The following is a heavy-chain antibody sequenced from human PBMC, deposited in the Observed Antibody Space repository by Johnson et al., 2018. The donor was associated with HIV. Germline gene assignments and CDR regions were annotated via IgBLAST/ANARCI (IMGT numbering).Heavy chain of an antibody. CDR1: GFTFDDYG. CDR3: ARYPGGSLGAFDI. Sequence: VQLVESGGGLVQPGRSLRLSCAASGFTFDDYGMSWVRQAPGKGLEWDAGINWNGGSTGYADSVTGRFTISRDNAKNSLYLQMNSLRVEDTAVYYWARYPGGSLGAFDIWGQGTIVTVSS. D-gene: IGHD1-26*01. J-gene: IGHJ3*02. V-gene: IGHV3-20*04. CDR2: INWNGGST.